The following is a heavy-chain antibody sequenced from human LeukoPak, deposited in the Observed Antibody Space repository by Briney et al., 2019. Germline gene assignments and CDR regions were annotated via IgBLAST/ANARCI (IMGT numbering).Heavy chain of an antibody. D-gene: IGHD6-19*01. V-gene: IGHV4-59*04. J-gene: IGHJ4*02. Sequence: SETLSLTCTVSGGSISSYYWSWIRQPPGKGLEWIGYIYYSGSTYYKPSLKSRVTISVDTSKNQFSLKVNSVTAADTAVYYCARHRSGWYFNYWGQGTLVTVSS. CDR1: GGSISSYY. CDR3: ARHRSGWYFNY. CDR2: IYYSGST.